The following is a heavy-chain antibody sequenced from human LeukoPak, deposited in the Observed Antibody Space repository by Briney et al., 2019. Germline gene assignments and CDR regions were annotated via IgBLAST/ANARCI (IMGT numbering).Heavy chain of an antibody. V-gene: IGHV4-39*01. CDR3: ARLRQQLGYGMDV. D-gene: IGHD6-13*01. Sequence: SETLSLTCTVSGGSISSSSYYWGWIRQPPGKGLEWIGSIYYSGSTYYNPSLKSRVTIPVDTSKNQFSLKLSSVTAADTAVYYCARLRQQLGYGMDVWGQGTTVTVS. CDR1: GGSISSSSYY. J-gene: IGHJ6*02. CDR2: IYYSGST.